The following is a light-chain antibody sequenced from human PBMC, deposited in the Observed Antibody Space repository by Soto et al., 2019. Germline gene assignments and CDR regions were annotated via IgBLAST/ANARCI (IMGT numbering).Light chain of an antibody. V-gene: IGLV2-14*01. CDR2: EVS. Sequence: QSALTQPASVSGSPGQPITISCTGTSSDVGGYNYVSWYQHHPVKAPKLMIYEVSHRPSGVSNRFSGSKSGNTASLTISGLQAEDEADYYCSSYTGSNTPLVFGGGTKLTVL. CDR3: SSYTGSNTPLV. CDR1: SSDVGGYNY. J-gene: IGLJ3*02.